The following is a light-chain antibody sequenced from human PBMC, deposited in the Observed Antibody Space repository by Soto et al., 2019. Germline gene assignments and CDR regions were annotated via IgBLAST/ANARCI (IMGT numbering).Light chain of an antibody. CDR2: EFT. V-gene: IGLV2-14*01. CDR1: ISDFGGYNY. Sequence: QSVLTQPASVFGSPGQSISSSCTGTISDFGGYNYVSWHQQHPGKTPKLLIYEFTNRPSGVSSRFSASKSGNTASLTISGLQAEDEADYYCTSYTDTSVYVFGTGTKATVL. CDR3: TSYTDTSVYV. J-gene: IGLJ1*01.